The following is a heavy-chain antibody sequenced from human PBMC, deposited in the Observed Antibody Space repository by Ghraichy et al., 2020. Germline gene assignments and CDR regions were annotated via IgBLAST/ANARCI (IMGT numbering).Heavy chain of an antibody. CDR1: GGSFSGYY. CDR3: ARGLRYPSSGLAYYFDY. V-gene: IGHV4-34*01. D-gene: IGHD3-22*01. J-gene: IGHJ4*02. Sequence: SETLSLTCAVYGGSFSGYYWSWIRQPPGKGLEWIGEINHSGSTNYNPSLKSRVTISVDTSKNQFSLKLSSVTAADTAVYYCARGLRYPSSGLAYYFDYWGQGTLVTVSS. CDR2: INHSGST.